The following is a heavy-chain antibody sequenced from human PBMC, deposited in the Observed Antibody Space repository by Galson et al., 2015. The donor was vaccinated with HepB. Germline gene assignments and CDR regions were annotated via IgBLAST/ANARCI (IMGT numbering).Heavy chain of an antibody. CDR2: ISYDGSNK. Sequence: SLRLSCAASGFTFSSYGMHWVRQAPGKGLEWVAVISYDGSNKYYADSVKGRFTISRDNSKNTLYLQMNSLRAEDTAVYYCAKDYYDFWFGYYYYMDVWGKGTTVTVSS. J-gene: IGHJ6*03. V-gene: IGHV3-30*18. CDR3: AKDYYDFWFGYYYYMDV. CDR1: GFTFSSYG. D-gene: IGHD3-3*01.